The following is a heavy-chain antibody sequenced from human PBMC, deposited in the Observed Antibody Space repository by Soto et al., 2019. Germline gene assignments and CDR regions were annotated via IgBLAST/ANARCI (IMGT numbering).Heavy chain of an antibody. CDR3: ARGRSSGWPIRVPDAFDI. V-gene: IGHV4-34*01. CDR1: GGSFSGYY. D-gene: IGHD6-19*01. Sequence: SETLSLTCAVYGGSFSGYYWSWIRQPPGKGLEWIGEINHSGSTNYNPSLKSPVTISVDTSKNQFSLKLSSVTAADTAVYYCARGRSSGWPIRVPDAFDIWGQGTMVTVSS. J-gene: IGHJ3*02. CDR2: INHSGST.